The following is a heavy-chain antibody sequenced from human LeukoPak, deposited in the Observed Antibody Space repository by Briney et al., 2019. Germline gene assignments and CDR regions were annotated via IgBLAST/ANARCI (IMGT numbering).Heavy chain of an antibody. CDR2: IIPILGIA. CDR3: ARGAKLEPISPVEGQVDY. Sequence: SVKVSCKASGGTFSSYAISWVRQAPGQGLEWMGRIIPILGIANYAQKFQGRVTITADKSTSTAYMELSSLRSEDTAVYYCARGAKLEPISPVEGQVDYWGQGTLVTVSS. J-gene: IGHJ4*02. D-gene: IGHD1-1*01. CDR1: GGTFSSYA. V-gene: IGHV1-69*04.